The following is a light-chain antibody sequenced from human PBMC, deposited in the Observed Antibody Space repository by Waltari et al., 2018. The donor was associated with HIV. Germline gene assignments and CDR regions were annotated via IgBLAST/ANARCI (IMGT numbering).Light chain of an antibody. CDR2: EVT. J-gene: IGLJ3*02. CDR1: SSDIGSYNR. CDR3: SSYTTSSTWV. V-gene: IGLV2-18*02. Sequence: QSALPHPPPASGSPGPSVTISFTGTSSDIGSYNRVPWYQQPPGTAPKLIIYEVTNRPSGVAVRFSGSKSGNTASLTISGLQAEDEADYYCSSYTTSSTWVFGGGTQLTVL.